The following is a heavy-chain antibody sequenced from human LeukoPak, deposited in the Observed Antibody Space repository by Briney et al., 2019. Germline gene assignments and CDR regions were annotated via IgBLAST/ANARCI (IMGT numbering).Heavy chain of an antibody. CDR1: GGSFSGYY. J-gene: IGHJ1*01. Sequence: SETLSLTCAVYGGSFSGYYWSWIRQPPGKGLEWIGEINHSGSTNYNPSLKIRVTISVDTSKNQFSLKLSSVTAADTAVYYCARGGVGAKAVQHWGQGTLVTVSS. V-gene: IGHV4-34*01. CDR2: INHSGST. CDR3: ARGGVGAKAVQH. D-gene: IGHD1-26*01.